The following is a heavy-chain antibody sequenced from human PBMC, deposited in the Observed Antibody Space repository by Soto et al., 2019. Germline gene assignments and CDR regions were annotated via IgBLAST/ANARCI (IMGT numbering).Heavy chain of an antibody. Sequence: SVKVSCKASGGTFSSYAISWVRQAPGQGLEWMGGIIPIFGTANYAQKFQGRVTITADEPTSTAYMELSSLRSEDTAVYYCARGRIKQDSSSWYPYYYGMDVWGQGTTVTVSS. V-gene: IGHV1-69*13. J-gene: IGHJ6*02. CDR1: GGTFSSYA. CDR2: IIPIFGTA. CDR3: ARGRIKQDSSSWYPYYYGMDV. D-gene: IGHD6-13*01.